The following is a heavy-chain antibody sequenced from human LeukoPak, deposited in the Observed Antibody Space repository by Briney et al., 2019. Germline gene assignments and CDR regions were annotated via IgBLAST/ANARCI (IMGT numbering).Heavy chain of an antibody. CDR3: AASSGVTLGLF. V-gene: IGHV4-31*03. Sequence: SETLSLTCTVSGGSISSGTHYYNWIRQHPGKGLEWIGYIYYTGITSYNPSLGSRVTMSVDTSMNQISLKVTSLTAADTAVYYCAASSGVTLGLFWGQGALVTVSS. CDR1: GGSISSGTHY. CDR2: IYYTGIT. D-gene: IGHD4/OR15-4a*01. J-gene: IGHJ4*02.